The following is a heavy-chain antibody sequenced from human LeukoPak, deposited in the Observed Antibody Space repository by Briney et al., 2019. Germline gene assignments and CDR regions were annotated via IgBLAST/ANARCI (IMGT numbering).Heavy chain of an antibody. Sequence: SETLSLTCSVSGDSISSTTYYRGWIRQPPGKGLEWIGSVYYSGSTFYNPSLTSRVDIAVDTSKNQFSLKLTSVTAADTAIYYCARHVPDNWFDPWGQGTLVTVSS. J-gene: IGHJ5*02. CDR2: VYYSGST. CDR1: GDSISSTTYY. D-gene: IGHD3-10*02. CDR3: ARHVPDNWFDP. V-gene: IGHV4-39*01.